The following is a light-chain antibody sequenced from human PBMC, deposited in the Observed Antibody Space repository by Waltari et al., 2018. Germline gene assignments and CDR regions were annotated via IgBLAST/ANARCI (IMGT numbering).Light chain of an antibody. V-gene: IGLV2-11*01. Sequence: QSALTQPRPVSGSPRQPVTISSTGTSSDVVYYNFVSWYQHHPAQAHKLLIYDVSKRPSGVPDRFSGSMSGNTAFLTIAGLQAEDEADYYCCSSASTNTVVLFGGGTKLTVL. J-gene: IGLJ2*01. CDR3: CSSASTNTVVL. CDR2: DVS. CDR1: SSDVVYYNF.